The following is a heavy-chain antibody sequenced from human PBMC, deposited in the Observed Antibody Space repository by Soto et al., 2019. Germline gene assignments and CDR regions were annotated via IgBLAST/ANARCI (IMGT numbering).Heavy chain of an antibody. D-gene: IGHD5-12*01. Sequence: QITLKESGPTLVKPTQTLTLTCTCSEFSVSSSGVGVGWIRQPPGKALEGLALIYWDDDKRYSPSLKSRLTITKDTSNNQVFLTMTNLDPVDTATYYCAHRRGLLATGQGWYFDFWGRGTLVTVSS. CDR3: AHRRGLLATGQGWYFDF. V-gene: IGHV2-5*02. J-gene: IGHJ2*01. CDR2: IYWDDDK. CDR1: EFSVSSSGVG.